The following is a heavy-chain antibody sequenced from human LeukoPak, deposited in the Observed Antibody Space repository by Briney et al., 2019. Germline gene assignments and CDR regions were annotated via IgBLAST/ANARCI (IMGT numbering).Heavy chain of an antibody. V-gene: IGHV3-7*01. CDR2: IKQDGSEK. CDR3: ARDRIYSSSYYYYGMDV. Sequence: GGSLRLSCAASGFTFSNYWMSWVRQAPGKGLEWVANIKQDGSEKYYVDSVKGRFTISRDNAKNSLYLQMNSLRAEDTAVYYCARDRIYSSSYYYYGMDVWGQGTTVTVSS. D-gene: IGHD6-6*01. CDR1: GFTFSNYW. J-gene: IGHJ6*02.